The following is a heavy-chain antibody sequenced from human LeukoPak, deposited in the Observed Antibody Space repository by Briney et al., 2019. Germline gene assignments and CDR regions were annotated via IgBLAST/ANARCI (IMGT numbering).Heavy chain of an antibody. J-gene: IGHJ5*02. D-gene: IGHD3-10*01. V-gene: IGHV3-11*04. CDR3: ASQVYGSGPFDP. CDR1: GFTFTDYY. CDR2: ITNSGTTI. Sequence: GGSLRLSCAASGFTFTDYYMSWIRQAPGKGLEWVSYITNSGTTIYYADSVKGRFTISRDNAKNSLYLQMNSLRAEDTAVYYCASQVYGSGPFDPWGQGTLVTVSS.